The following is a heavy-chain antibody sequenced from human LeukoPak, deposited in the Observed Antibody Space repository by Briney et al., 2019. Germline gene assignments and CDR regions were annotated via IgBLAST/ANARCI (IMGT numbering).Heavy chain of an antibody. J-gene: IGHJ4*02. V-gene: IGHV3-23*01. D-gene: IGHD6-13*01. CDR2: ISSSGDTT. Sequence: GGSLRLSCAASGFTFRTYWMHWVRQAPGKGLEWVSAISSSGDTTYYADSVKGRFTISRDNSKTTLYGQMNSLRAEDTAIYYCAKGDRVAAAAMVDYWGQGTLVTVSS. CDR1: GFTFRTYW. CDR3: AKGDRVAAAAMVDY.